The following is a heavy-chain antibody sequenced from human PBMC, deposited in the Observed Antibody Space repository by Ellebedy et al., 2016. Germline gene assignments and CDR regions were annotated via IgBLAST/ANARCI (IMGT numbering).Heavy chain of an antibody. CDR1: GFTFRSYG. D-gene: IGHD4-23*01. Sequence: GESLKISCAASGFTFRSYGMHWVRQAPGKGLEWVAVIWYDGSNKYYADSVKGRFTISRDNSKNTLYLQMNSLRAEDTAVYYCARDPVTVGSRQLDYWGQGTLVTVSS. V-gene: IGHV3-33*01. J-gene: IGHJ4*02. CDR2: IWYDGSNK. CDR3: ARDPVTVGSRQLDY.